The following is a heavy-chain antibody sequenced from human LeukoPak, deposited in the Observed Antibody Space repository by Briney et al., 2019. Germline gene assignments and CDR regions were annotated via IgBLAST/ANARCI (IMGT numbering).Heavy chain of an antibody. CDR3: ARGEVHHYDINGFNDY. V-gene: IGHV1-2*02. D-gene: IGHD3-22*01. CDR2: YNPNSGGT. J-gene: IGHJ4*02. CDR1: GYTVTGFY. Sequence: ASVKVSCKASGYTVTGFYIHWVRQAPGQGLEWMGWYNPNSGGTGYAQKFQGRVAMTTDTSINTACMELSGLRSDDTAVYYCARGEVHHYDINGFNDYWGQGTLVTVSS.